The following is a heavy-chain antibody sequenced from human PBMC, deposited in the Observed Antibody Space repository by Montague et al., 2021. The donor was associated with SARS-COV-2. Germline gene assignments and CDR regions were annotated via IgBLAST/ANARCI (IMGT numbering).Heavy chain of an antibody. Sequence: SLRLSCAASGFSFSDYWMTWVRQAPGKGLEWVADIKQDGSVKYYVDSVRGRFTIFRDNAKSSSYLQLTNLRAGDTAIYYCTRLSGDYGGASDSWGQGTLVTVSS. CDR2: IKQDGSVK. D-gene: IGHD4-23*01. J-gene: IGHJ4*02. CDR3: TRLSGDYGGASDS. CDR1: GFSFSDYW. V-gene: IGHV3-7*05.